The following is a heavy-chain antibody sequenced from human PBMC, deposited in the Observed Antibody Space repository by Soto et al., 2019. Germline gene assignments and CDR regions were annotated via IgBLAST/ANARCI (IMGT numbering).Heavy chain of an antibody. V-gene: IGHV3-7*01. CDR3: ARERRATGCFDY. CDR2: IKEDGSER. Sequence: EVQLVESGGGLVQPGESLRLSCAASGFIFRNYLMSWVRQAPGRGLEWVANIKEDGSERYYVDSVNGRFTISRDNAKNALYLEMTRPRADDSAIYYWARERRATGCFDYWGQGTRVTVSS. D-gene: IGHD6-19*01. J-gene: IGHJ4*02. CDR1: GFIFRNYL.